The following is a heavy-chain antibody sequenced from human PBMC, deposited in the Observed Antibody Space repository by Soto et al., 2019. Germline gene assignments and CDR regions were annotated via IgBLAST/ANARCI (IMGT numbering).Heavy chain of an antibody. CDR1: GESVSSNSAA. CDR3: ARDRVAAAAFDYYYGMDV. CDR2: TYYRSKWYN. V-gene: IGHV6-1*01. J-gene: IGHJ6*02. D-gene: IGHD6-13*01. Sequence: SQTLSLTCAISGESVSSNSAAWNWIRQSPSRGLEWLGRTYYRSKWYNDYAVSVKSRITINPDTSKNQFSLQLNSVTPEDTAVYYCARDRVAAAAFDYYYGMDVWGQGTTVTVSS.